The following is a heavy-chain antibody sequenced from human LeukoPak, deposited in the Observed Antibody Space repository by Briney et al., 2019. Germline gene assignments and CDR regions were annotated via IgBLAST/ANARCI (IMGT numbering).Heavy chain of an antibody. V-gene: IGHV3-21*01. D-gene: IGHD3-3*01. J-gene: IGHJ3*02. CDR1: GFTFSSYS. CDR2: ISSSSSYI. CDR3: ARVSNYDFWSGYYRAYAFDI. Sequence: GGSLKLSCAASGFTFSSYSMNWVRQAPGKGLEWVSSISSSSSYIYYADSVKGRFTISRDNAKNSLYLQMNSLRAEDTAVYYCARVSNYDFWSGYYRAYAFDIWGQGTMVTASS.